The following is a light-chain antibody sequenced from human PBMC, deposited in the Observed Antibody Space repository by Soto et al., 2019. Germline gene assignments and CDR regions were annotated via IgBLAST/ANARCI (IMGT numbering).Light chain of an antibody. CDR2: RNN. V-gene: IGLV1-47*01. Sequence: QPVLTQPPSASETPGQRVTISCSGSSSNIGSHYVFWYQHLPGTAPKLLIYRNNKRPSGVPDRFSGSKSDTSASLAISGLRSEDEADYFCAAWDDSLRGVVFGGGTKLTVL. CDR3: AAWDDSLRGVV. CDR1: SSNIGSHY. J-gene: IGLJ2*01.